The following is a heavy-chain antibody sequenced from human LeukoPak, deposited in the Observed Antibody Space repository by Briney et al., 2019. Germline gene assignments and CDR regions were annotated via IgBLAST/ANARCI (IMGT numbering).Heavy chain of an antibody. J-gene: IGHJ5*02. Sequence: SGPTLVNPTQTLTLTCTFSGFSFSTSGVGVGWIRQPPGKALEWLALIYWDADKRYSPSLKSRLTITKDTSKNQVVLTMTNIDPVDTATYYCAHRMAVAGFSLFDPWGQGTLVTVSS. V-gene: IGHV2-5*02. CDR3: AHRMAVAGFSLFDP. CDR1: GFSFSTSGVG. D-gene: IGHD6-19*01. CDR2: IYWDADK.